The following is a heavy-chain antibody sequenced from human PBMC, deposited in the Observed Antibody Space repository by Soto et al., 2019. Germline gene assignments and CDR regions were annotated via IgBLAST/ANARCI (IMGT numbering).Heavy chain of an antibody. CDR3: AASCVACRGFNYYGMDV. CDR1: GGSISSGGYY. V-gene: IGHV4-31*03. D-gene: IGHD5-12*01. J-gene: IGHJ6*02. Sequence: QVQLQESGPGLVKPSQTLSLTCTVSGGSISSGGYYWNWIRQHPGKGLEWIGYIYYSGSTYYNPSLKSRVTTSVDTSKNQFSLTVSSVTAADTAVYYCAASCVACRGFNYYGMDVWGQGTTVTVSS. CDR2: IYYSGST.